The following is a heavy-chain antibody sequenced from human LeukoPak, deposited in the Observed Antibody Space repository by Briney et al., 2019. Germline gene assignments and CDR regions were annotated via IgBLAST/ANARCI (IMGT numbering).Heavy chain of an antibody. V-gene: IGHV3-43*02. CDR1: GFTFDDYA. D-gene: IGHD6-13*01. CDR3: AKVYVGSWYAYDH. CDR2: ISGDGGTT. J-gene: IGHJ4*02. Sequence: GGSLRLSCTASGFTFDDYAMHWVRQAPAKGLEWVSLISGDGGTTDYADSVKGRFTISRDNRKNSLYLHMNSLRTEDTALYFCAKVYVGSWYAYDHWGQGTLVTVSS.